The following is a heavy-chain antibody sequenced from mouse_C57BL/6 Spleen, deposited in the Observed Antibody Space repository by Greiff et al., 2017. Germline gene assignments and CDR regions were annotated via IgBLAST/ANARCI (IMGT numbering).Heavy chain of an antibody. CDR1: GYTFTDYN. Sequence: EVQLQQSGPELVKPGASVKMSCKASGYTFTDYNMHWVKQSHGKSLEWIGYINPNNGGTSYNQKFKGKATLTVNKSSSTAYMELRSLTSEDSAVYYCARGNYDKSGAMDYWGQGTSVTVSS. J-gene: IGHJ4*01. CDR3: ARGNYDKSGAMDY. CDR2: INPNNGGT. D-gene: IGHD2-4*01. V-gene: IGHV1-22*01.